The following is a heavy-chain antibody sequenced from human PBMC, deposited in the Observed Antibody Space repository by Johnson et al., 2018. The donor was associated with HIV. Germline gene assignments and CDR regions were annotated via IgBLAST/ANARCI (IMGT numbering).Heavy chain of an antibody. D-gene: IGHD3-22*01. Sequence: VQLVESGGGVVQPGRSLRLSCAASGFAFSNYGMHWVRQAPGKGLEWVSAINWNGGSTTYADSVKGRFIISSDNAKNSLYLQMNSLRDEDTAFYYCARGRLISMIVSAVAFDSWGQGTMVTVSS. CDR2: INWNGGST. J-gene: IGHJ3*02. CDR1: GFAFSNYG. CDR3: ARGRLISMIVSAVAFDS. V-gene: IGHV3-20*04.